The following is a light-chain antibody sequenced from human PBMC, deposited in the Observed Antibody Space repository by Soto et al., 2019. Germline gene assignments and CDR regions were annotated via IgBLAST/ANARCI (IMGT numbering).Light chain of an antibody. J-gene: IGKJ1*01. CDR3: QQYNTSSEA. CDR1: QTISSW. CDR2: KAS. V-gene: IGKV1-5*03. Sequence: DIQMTQSPSTLSGSVGDRVTITCRASQTISSWLAWYQQKPGKAPKLLIYKASTVKSGVPSRFSGSGSGTEFTITNSSLQPDDFATYYCQQYNTSSEAFGQGTKVELK.